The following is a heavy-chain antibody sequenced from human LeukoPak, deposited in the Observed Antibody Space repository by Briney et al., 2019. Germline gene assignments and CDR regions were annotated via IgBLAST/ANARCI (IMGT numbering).Heavy chain of an antibody. V-gene: IGHV1-2*06. CDR2: INPNSGDT. J-gene: IGHJ4*02. D-gene: IGHD2-2*01. CDR3: ARDYCSSTSCLFDY. Sequence: ASVKVSCKASGYTFTGYHMHWVRQAPGQGLEWMGRINPNSGDTNYAQNFQGRVTMTRDTSISTAYMELSRLRSDDTAVYYCARDYCSSTSCLFDYWGQGTLVTVPS. CDR1: GYTFTGYH.